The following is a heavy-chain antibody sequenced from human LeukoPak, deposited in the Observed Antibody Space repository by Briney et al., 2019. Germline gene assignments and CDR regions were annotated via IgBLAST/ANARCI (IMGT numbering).Heavy chain of an antibody. V-gene: IGHV3-23*01. J-gene: IGHJ4*02. Sequence: GGSLRLSCAASGFTFSSYAMSGVRQAPGKGLEWVSAISGSGGSTYYADSVKGRFTISRDNSKNTLYLQMNSLRAEDTAVYYCAKEQVGATMPTTFDYWGQGTLVTVSS. CDR3: AKEQVGATMPTTFDY. CDR2: ISGSGGST. D-gene: IGHD1-26*01. CDR1: GFTFSSYA.